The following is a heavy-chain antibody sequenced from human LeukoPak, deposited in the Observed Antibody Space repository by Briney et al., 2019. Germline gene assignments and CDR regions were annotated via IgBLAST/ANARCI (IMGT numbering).Heavy chain of an antibody. D-gene: IGHD1-26*01. Sequence: GGSMILCCASSGFTFSYYNMDGVRQAPGKGLEWVSFFSSSSDYIYYADSVKGRFTISRDNAKNALFLQMNSLRAEDTAIDYCAKRNYSDSHLRAFDIWGQGTMVTVSS. CDR2: FSSSSDYI. J-gene: IGHJ3*02. V-gene: IGHV3-21*01. CDR3: AKRNYSDSHLRAFDI. CDR1: GFTFSYYN.